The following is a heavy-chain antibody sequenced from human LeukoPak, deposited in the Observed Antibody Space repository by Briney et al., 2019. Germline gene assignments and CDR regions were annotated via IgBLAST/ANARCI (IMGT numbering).Heavy chain of an antibody. J-gene: IGHJ6*02. CDR1: VGTFSSYT. CDR2: IIPILGVA. D-gene: IGHD2-2*01. V-gene: IGHV1-69*02. CDR3: ARDCSSTSCQLTRRHYYYYGMDV. Sequence: GAALKVSSKASVGTFSSYTISSVRHAPGQGREWMGRIIPILGVANSAQKFQGRVTITADKSTSTAYMELSSLRSEDTSVYYCARDCSSTSCQLTRRHYYYYGMDVWGQGTTVTVSS.